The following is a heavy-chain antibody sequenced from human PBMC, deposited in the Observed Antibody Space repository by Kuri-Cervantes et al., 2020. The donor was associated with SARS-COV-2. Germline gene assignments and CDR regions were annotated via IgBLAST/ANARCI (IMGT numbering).Heavy chain of an antibody. CDR2: ISGSGGST. CDR1: GFTFSIYA. CDR3: ARGISYSGYDLDY. D-gene: IGHD5-12*01. V-gene: IGHV3-23*01. Sequence: GESLKISCAASGFTFSIYAMSWVRQAPGKGLEWVSAISGSGGSTYYADSVKGRFTISRDNAKNSLYLQMNSLRAEDTAVYYCARGISYSGYDLDYWGQGTLVTVSS. J-gene: IGHJ4*02.